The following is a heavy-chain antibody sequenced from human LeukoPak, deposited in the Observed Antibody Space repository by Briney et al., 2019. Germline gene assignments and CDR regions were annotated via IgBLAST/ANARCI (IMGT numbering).Heavy chain of an antibody. D-gene: IGHD5-18*01. CDR1: GASISCYH. J-gene: IGHJ4*02. Sequence: SETLSLARTVSGASISCYHWSWIRQPPGKGLEWIGYIYYSGSTSYNPSLKSRVTISLDTSKNQFSLRLSSVTAADTAVYYCARLQMDTAMVRFHYWGQGRLVTVSS. CDR3: ARLQMDTAMVRFHY. CDR2: IYYSGST. V-gene: IGHV4-59*08.